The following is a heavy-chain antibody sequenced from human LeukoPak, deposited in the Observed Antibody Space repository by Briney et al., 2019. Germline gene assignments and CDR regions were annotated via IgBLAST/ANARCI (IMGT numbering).Heavy chain of an antibody. J-gene: IGHJ4*02. D-gene: IGHD3-22*01. CDR1: GFTFSSYG. CDR2: IWYDGSNK. V-gene: IGHV3-33*06. CDR3: ANFGFRGSYYYDSSGYPFDY. Sequence: GGSLRLSCAASGFTFSSYGMHWVRQAPGKGLEWVAVIWYDGSNKYYADSVKGRFTISRDNSKNTLYLQMNSLRAEDTAVYYCANFGFRGSYYYDSSGYPFDYWGQGTLVTVSS.